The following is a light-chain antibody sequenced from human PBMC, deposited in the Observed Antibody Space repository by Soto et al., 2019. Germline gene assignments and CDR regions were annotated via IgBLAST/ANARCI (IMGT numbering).Light chain of an antibody. Sequence: QSVLTQPASVSGSPGQSITISCTGTSSDVGTYNYVSWYQQHPGKAPKVMIYEVTYRPSGVSNRFSGSKSGNTASLTISGLQAEDEAEYYCSSYTGSSTLYVFGTGTNVTGL. CDR3: SSYTGSSTLYV. CDR2: EVT. CDR1: SSDVGTYNY. J-gene: IGLJ1*01. V-gene: IGLV2-14*01.